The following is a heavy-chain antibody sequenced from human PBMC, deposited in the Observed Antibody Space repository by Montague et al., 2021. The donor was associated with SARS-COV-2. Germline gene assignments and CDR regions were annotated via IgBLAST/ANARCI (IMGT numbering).Heavy chain of an antibody. D-gene: IGHD6-13*01. J-gene: IGHJ5*02. CDR2: LYYTGST. CDR1: GGSISSSSYY. Sequence: SETLSLTCTVSGGSISSSSYYWGWIRQPPGKGLEWIGSLYYTGSTYYNPSLKGRVTISVDTSKNQFSLKLSSVTAADTAVYYCARDSSSWYCWFDPWGQGTLVTVSS. V-gene: IGHV4-39*01. CDR3: ARDSSSWYCWFDP.